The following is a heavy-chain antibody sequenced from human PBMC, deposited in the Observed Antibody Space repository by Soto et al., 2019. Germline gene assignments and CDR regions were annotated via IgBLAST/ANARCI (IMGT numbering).Heavy chain of an antibody. CDR1: GYTFTGYY. J-gene: IGHJ6*02. Sequence: ASVKVSCKASGYTFTGYYMHWVRQAPGQGLEWMGWINPNSGGTNYAQKFQGWVTMTRDTSISTAYMELSRLRSDDTAVYFFARVRIAVAGPYYYYGMDVWGQGTTVTVSS. CDR3: ARVRIAVAGPYYYYGMDV. CDR2: INPNSGGT. D-gene: IGHD6-19*01. V-gene: IGHV1-2*04.